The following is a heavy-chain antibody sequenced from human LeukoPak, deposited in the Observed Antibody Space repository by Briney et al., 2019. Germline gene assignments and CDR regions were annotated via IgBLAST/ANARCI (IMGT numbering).Heavy chain of an antibody. CDR2: INTNSGGT. CDR1: ESTFTGYY. J-gene: IGHJ3*02. CDR3: AREYYYGSGDGNI. D-gene: IGHD3-10*01. Sequence: GASVNVSCKASESTFTGYYMHWVRQAPRQGLEWMGWINTNSGGTNYAQKVQGRITMTRDTSISTAYMELSRLRSDDTAVYYCAREYYYGSGDGNIWGQGTMVTVSS. V-gene: IGHV1-2*02.